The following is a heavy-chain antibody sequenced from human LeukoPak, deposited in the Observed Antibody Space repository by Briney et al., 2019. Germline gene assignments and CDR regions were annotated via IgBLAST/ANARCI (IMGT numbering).Heavy chain of an antibody. CDR1: GSSISSGTFY. CDR2: IYTSGSS. CDR3: ARVDNIVGDTTFDN. D-gene: IGHD1-26*01. J-gene: IGHJ4*02. V-gene: IGHV4-61*02. Sequence: PSQTLSLTCTVSGSSISSGTFYWNWIRQPDGKGLEWIGRIYTSGSSNYNPSLKSRVTISIDTSKNLFSLKLNSVTAADTSVYYCARVDNIVGDTTFDNWGQGTLVTVSS.